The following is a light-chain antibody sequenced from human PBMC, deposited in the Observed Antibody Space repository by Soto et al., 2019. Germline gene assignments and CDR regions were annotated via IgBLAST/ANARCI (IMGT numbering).Light chain of an antibody. V-gene: IGKV3-15*01. CDR3: QQYNNWPRT. J-gene: IGKJ1*01. CDR2: GAS. CDR1: QSISNN. Sequence: EIVLTQSPATLSLSPGERATRSCRASQSISNNLAWYQQQPGQAPRLLIYGASTRATGLPARFSGSGSGTEFTLTISSLKSEDFAVYYCQQYNNWPRTFGQGTQVDIK.